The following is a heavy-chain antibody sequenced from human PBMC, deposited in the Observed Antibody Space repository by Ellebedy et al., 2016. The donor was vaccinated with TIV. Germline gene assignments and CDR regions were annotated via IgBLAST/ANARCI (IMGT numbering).Heavy chain of an antibody. D-gene: IGHD3-22*01. V-gene: IGHV4-39*07. CDR2: IYYSGST. Sequence: SETLSLTCTVSGGSISSSSYYWGWIRQPPGKGLEWIGSIYYSGSTYYNPSLKSRVTISVDTSKNQFSLKLSSVTAADTAVYYCPRVGVVDTFNYDYWGQGTLVTVSS. CDR3: PRVGVVDTFNYDY. CDR1: GGSISSSSYY. J-gene: IGHJ4*02.